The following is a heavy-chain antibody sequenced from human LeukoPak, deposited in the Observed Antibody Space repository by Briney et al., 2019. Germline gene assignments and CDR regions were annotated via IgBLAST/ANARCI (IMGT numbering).Heavy chain of an antibody. CDR3: ASPFCSSTSCYRRYYYYGMDV. Sequence: PGGSLRLSCAASGFTFSSYAMSWVRQAPGKGLEWVSAISGSGGSTYYADSVKGRFTISRDNSKNTLYLQMNSLRAEGTAVYYCASPFCSSTSCYRRYYYYGMDVWGQGTTVTVSS. D-gene: IGHD2-2*01. J-gene: IGHJ6*02. CDR1: GFTFSSYA. CDR2: ISGSGGST. V-gene: IGHV3-23*01.